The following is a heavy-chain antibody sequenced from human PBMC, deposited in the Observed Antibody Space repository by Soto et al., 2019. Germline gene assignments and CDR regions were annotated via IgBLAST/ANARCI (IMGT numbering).Heavy chain of an antibody. V-gene: IGHV3-72*01. Sequence: EVQMVESGGGLVQPGGSLRLSCAASRFTFSDQYIDWVRQAPGKGLEWVGRIGNKANSYTTEYAASVKGRFTISRDDSMNSVSLQMNSLKTEDTAVYHCTRGYSSVDIYAFDVWGQGTMVTVSS. CDR1: RFTFSDQY. CDR2: IGNKANSYTT. D-gene: IGHD5-12*01. CDR3: TRGYSSVDIYAFDV. J-gene: IGHJ3*01.